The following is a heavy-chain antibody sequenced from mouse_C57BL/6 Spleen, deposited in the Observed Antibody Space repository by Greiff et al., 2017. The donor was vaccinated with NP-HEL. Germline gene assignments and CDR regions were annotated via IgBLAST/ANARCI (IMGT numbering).Heavy chain of an antibody. D-gene: IGHD1-1*01. V-gene: IGHV1-69*01. CDR2: IDPSDSYT. CDR3: ARDYGSSAGLDY. CDR1: GYTFTSYW. J-gene: IGHJ2*01. Sequence: QVQLQQPGAELVMPGASVKLSCKASGYTFTSYWMHWVKQRPGQGLEWIGEIDPSDSYTNYNQKFKGKSTLTVDKSSSTAYMQLSSLTSEDSAVYYWARDYGSSAGLDYWGQGTTLTVSS.